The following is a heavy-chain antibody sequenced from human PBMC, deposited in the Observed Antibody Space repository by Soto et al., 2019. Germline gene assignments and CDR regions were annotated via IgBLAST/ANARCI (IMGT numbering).Heavy chain of an antibody. CDR2: MYYSGST. V-gene: IGHV4-31*03. CDR3: ARGYRHSGYSSSWVFDY. CDR1: GGSINSGGYY. Sequence: QVQLRESGPGLVKPSQTLSLTCTVSGGSINSGGYYWNWIRQHPGKGLEWIGYMYYSGSTYYNPFLRSRVIIAADTSENHFSLKLSSVTAADTAVYFCARGYRHSGYSSSWVFDYWGQGTLVNVSS. D-gene: IGHD6-13*01. J-gene: IGHJ4*02.